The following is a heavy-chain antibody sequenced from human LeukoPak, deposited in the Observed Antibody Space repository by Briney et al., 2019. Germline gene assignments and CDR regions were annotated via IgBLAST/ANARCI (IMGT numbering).Heavy chain of an antibody. CDR3: ARGGLGYCSSTSCYTEYFDY. D-gene: IGHD2-2*02. J-gene: IGHJ4*02. Sequence: SETLSLTCTVSGGSISSYYWSWIRQPPGKGLEWIGYIYYSGSTNYNPSLKSRVTISVDTSKNQFSLKPSSVTAADTAVYYCARGGLGYCSSTSCYTEYFDYWGQGTLVTVSS. CDR1: GGSISSYY. CDR2: IYYSGST. V-gene: IGHV4-59*12.